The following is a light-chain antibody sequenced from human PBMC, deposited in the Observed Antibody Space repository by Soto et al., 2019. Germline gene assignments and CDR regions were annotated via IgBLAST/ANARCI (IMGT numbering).Light chain of an antibody. CDR3: QNRYHCPLI. V-gene: IGKV3-11*01. CDR2: DAS. J-gene: IGKJ4*01. Sequence: EVVLTQSPATLSLSPGEKATLSCRASQDINTYLGWYQQKPGQPPRLLIYDASNRASGIPARFSGSGSGTDFPLTLNSLEPEDFALYSGQNRYHCPLIFGAGPKVEI. CDR1: QDINTY.